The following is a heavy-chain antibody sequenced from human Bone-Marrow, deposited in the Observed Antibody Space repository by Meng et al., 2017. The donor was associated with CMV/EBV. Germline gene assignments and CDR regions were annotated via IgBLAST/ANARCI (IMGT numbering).Heavy chain of an antibody. Sequence: GGSLRLSCAASGFTFSSYAMSWVRQAPGKGLEWVSLIYSGGSSTDYADSVKGRFTISRDNSKNTLYLQMNSLRAEDTAVYYCAKEYYDFWSGKSDYYYGMDVWGQGTTVTVSS. CDR3: AKEYYDFWSGKSDYYYGMDV. CDR2: IYSGGSST. J-gene: IGHJ6*02. D-gene: IGHD3-3*01. V-gene: IGHV3-23*03. CDR1: GFTFSSYA.